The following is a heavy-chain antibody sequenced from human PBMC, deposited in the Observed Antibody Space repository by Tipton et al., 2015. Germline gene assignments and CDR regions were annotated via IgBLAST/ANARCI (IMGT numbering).Heavy chain of an antibody. V-gene: IGHV4-34*01. CDR3: AIRLYYDILTGYYNWGAFDI. Sequence: TLSLTCAVYGGSFSGYYWSWIRQPPGKGLEWIGEINHSGSTNYNPSLKSRVTISVDTSKNQFSLKLSSVTAADTAVYYCAIRLYYDILTGYYNWGAFDIWGQGTMVTVSS. D-gene: IGHD3-9*01. J-gene: IGHJ3*02. CDR1: GGSFSGYY. CDR2: INHSGST.